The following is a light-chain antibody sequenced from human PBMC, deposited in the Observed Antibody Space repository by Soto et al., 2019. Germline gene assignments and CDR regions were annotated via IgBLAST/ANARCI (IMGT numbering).Light chain of an antibody. CDR3: QQYGRSPTT. CDR1: QSVGSN. J-gene: IGKJ1*01. Sequence: ETVMTQSPATLSLSPGDRATLSCRASQSVGSNLAWYQQKPGQAPRLLISGASTRSTGIPDRFSGSGSGTDFTLTISRLEPEDFAVYYCQQYGRSPTTFGQGTKVDI. V-gene: IGKV3-20*01. CDR2: GAS.